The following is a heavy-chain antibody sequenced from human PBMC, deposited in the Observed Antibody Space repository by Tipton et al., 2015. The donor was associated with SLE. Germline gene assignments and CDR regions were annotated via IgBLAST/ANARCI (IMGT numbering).Heavy chain of an antibody. J-gene: IGHJ4*02. CDR3: ATRGDYVSFDY. CDR2: VYYTGDT. CDR1: GGSISSTDYY. D-gene: IGHD4-17*01. V-gene: IGHV4-39*07. Sequence: TLSLTCTVSGGSISSTDYYWDWIRQAPGKGLEWIGSVYYTGDTFYNPSLKSRVTISVDKSKNEFSLNLRSVTAADTAVYYCATRGDYVSFDYWGQGTLV.